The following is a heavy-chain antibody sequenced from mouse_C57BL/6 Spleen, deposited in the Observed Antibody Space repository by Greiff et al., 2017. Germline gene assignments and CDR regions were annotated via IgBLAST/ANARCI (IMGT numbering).Heavy chain of an antibody. CDR1: GYSFTGYF. Sequence: EVKLMESGPELVKPGDSVKISCKASGYSFTGYFMNWVMQSHGKSLEWIGRINPYNGDTFYNQKFKGKATLTVDKSSSTAHMELRSLTSEDSAVYYCARSGGYGSSYRAMDYWGQGTSVTVSS. D-gene: IGHD1-1*01. J-gene: IGHJ4*01. CDR2: INPYNGDT. CDR3: ARSGGYGSSYRAMDY. V-gene: IGHV1-20*01.